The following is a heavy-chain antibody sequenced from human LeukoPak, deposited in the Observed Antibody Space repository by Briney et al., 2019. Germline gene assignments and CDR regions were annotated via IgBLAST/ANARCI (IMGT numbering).Heavy chain of an antibody. D-gene: IGHD3-16*01. Sequence: GGSLRLSCAASGFTFSSYSMNWVRQAPGKGLEWVSSVSRSSSYIYYADSVKGRFTISRDNAKNSLYLQMNSLRAEDTAVYYCAGGVYYDSGNNWFDPWGQGTLVTVSS. CDR3: AGGVYYDSGNNWFDP. V-gene: IGHV3-21*01. CDR2: VSRSSSYI. CDR1: GFTFSSYS. J-gene: IGHJ5*02.